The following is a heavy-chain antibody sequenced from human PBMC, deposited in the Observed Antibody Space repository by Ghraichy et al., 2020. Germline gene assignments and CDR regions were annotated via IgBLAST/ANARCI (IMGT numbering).Heavy chain of an antibody. CDR3: ARDGGYFLAFDY. CDR1: GGSVSSGGHY. J-gene: IGHJ4*02. CDR2: IFNSGIT. Sequence: SETLSLTCSVSGGSVSSGGHYWTWIRQNPGKGLEWIGFIFNSGITYYNPSLKSRASISADTSKNQFSLKLDSVTAADTAVHYCARDGGYFLAFDYWGQGTPVTVSS. D-gene: IGHD3-22*01. V-gene: IGHV4-31*03.